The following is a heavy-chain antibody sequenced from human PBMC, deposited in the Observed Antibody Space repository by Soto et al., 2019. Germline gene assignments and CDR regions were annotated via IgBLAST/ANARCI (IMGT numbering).Heavy chain of an antibody. Sequence: PGGSLRLSCAASGFTFSSYAMHWVRQAPGKGLEWVAVISYDGSNKYYADSVKGRFTISRDNSKNTLYLQMNSLRAEDAAVYYCARDTAYYYDSSDNWFDPWGQGTLVTVSS. D-gene: IGHD3-22*01. J-gene: IGHJ5*02. CDR3: ARDTAYYYDSSDNWFDP. V-gene: IGHV3-30-3*01. CDR1: GFTFSSYA. CDR2: ISYDGSNK.